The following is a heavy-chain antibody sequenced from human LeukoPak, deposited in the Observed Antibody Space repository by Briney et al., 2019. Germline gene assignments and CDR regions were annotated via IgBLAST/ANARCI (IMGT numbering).Heavy chain of an antibody. CDR1: GGSFSGYY. D-gene: IGHD3-22*01. CDR2: INHSGST. CDR3: ARYYYDSSGYYFDY. V-gene: IGHV4-34*01. J-gene: IGHJ4*02. Sequence: RTSETLSLTCAVYGGSFSGYYWSWIRQPPGKGLEWIGEINHSGSTNYNPSLKSRVTISVDTSKNQFSLKLSSVIAADTAVYYCARYYYDSSGYYFDYWGQGTLVTVSS.